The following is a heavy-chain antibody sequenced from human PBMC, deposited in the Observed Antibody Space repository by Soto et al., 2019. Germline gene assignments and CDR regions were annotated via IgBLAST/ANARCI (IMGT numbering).Heavy chain of an antibody. CDR3: AKDRDYDSSGYYYGFDY. CDR2: ISGSGGST. CDR1: GFTFSSYA. V-gene: IGHV3-23*01. J-gene: IGHJ4*02. D-gene: IGHD3-22*01. Sequence: PGGSLRLSCAASGFTFSSYAMSWVRQAPGKXLEWVSAISGSGGSTYYADSVKGRFTISRDNSKNTLYLQMNSLRAEDTAVYYCAKDRDYDSSGYYYGFDYWGQGALVTVSS.